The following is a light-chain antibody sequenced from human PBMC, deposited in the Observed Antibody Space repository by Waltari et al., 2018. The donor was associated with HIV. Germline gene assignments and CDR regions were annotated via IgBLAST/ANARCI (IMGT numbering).Light chain of an antibody. CDR3: CSYAGSGTFVV. CDR2: DVN. J-gene: IGLJ3*02. Sequence: QSALTQPASVSGSPGQSITLSCSGTWRDIGSYDLVSWYQHFPGKAPNRMLYDVNERPSGVSPRYSGSKSGNTASLVISGLQSEDEADYYCCSYAGSGTFVVFGGGTRLTV. CDR1: WRDIGSYDL. V-gene: IGLV2-23*02.